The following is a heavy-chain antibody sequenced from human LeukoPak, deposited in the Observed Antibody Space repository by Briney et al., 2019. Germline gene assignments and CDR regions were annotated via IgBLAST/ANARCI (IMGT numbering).Heavy chain of an antibody. D-gene: IGHD2-2*02. V-gene: IGHV1-46*01. CDR3: ARDRRRRCSSTSCYSPYYYYYMDV. Sequence: ASVKVSCKASGYTFTSYYTHWVRQAPGQGLEWMGIINPSGGSTSYAQKFQGRVTMTRDMSTSTVYMELSSLRSEDTAVYYCARDRRRRCSSTSCYSPYYYYYMDVWGKGTTVTVSS. CDR2: INPSGGST. CDR1: GYTFTSYY. J-gene: IGHJ6*03.